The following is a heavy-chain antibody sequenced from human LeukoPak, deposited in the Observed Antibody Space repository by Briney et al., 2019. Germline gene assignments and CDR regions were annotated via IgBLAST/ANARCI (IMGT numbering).Heavy chain of an antibody. J-gene: IGHJ4*02. D-gene: IGHD4-17*01. CDR2: ISSSGRTI. V-gene: IGHV3-11*04. CDR1: GFTVSTNH. CDR3: ARMMSSVTGLDY. Sequence: GGSLRLSCAASGFTVSTNHMSWVRQAPGKGLEWVSYISSSGRTIYYADSVKGRFTISRDNAKNSLYLQMNSLRAEDTTVYYCARMMSSVTGLDYWGQGTLVTVSS.